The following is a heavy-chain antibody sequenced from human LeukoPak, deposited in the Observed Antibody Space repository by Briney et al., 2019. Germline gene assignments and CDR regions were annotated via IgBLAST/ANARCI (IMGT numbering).Heavy chain of an antibody. Sequence: SETLSLTCIVSGGSISSISSNNYHWGWIRQPPGKGLEWIGSIYYSGSTYYNPSLKSRVTISVDTSKNQFSLKLSSVTAADTAVYYCASYDSSGYYYAYWGQGTLVTVSS. CDR1: GGSISSISSNNYH. V-gene: IGHV4-39*07. CDR3: ASYDSSGYYYAY. CDR2: IYYSGST. J-gene: IGHJ4*02. D-gene: IGHD3-22*01.